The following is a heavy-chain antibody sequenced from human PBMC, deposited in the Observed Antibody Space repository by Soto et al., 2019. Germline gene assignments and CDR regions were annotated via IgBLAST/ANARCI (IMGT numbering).Heavy chain of an antibody. CDR3: ARYRVTQIQGVIRKWWSDY. D-gene: IGHD3-10*01. CDR1: GGSIRSYS. Sequence: QVELQESGPGLVKPSETLSLTCTVSGGSIRSYSWSWIRQPPGKGLEWIGYISDTGNTYYNPSLKSRLTISADPYTNPFSRKLTSVPVADPAGYYCARYRVTQIQGVIRKWWSDYLDQGNLVT. V-gene: IGHV4-59*01. CDR2: ISDTGNT. J-gene: IGHJ4*02.